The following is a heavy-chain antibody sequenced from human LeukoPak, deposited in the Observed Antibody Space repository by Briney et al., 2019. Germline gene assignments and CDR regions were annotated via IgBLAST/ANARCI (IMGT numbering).Heavy chain of an antibody. Sequence: SGPTLVNPTQTLTLTCTFSGFSLSTRGMCVSWIRQPPGKAPEWLARIDWDDDKYYTSSLKTRLTVSKDTSRKQVVLTMTDLDPVDTATYYCARETDADGYNYVFDYWGQGTLVTVSS. J-gene: IGHJ4*02. V-gene: IGHV2-70*11. CDR3: ARETDADGYNYVFDY. CDR2: IDWDDDK. D-gene: IGHD5-24*01. CDR1: GFSLSTRGMC.